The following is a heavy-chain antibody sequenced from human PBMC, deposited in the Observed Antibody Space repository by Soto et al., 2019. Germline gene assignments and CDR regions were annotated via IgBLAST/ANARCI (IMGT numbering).Heavy chain of an antibody. CDR2: IIPMYGTA. Sequence: QVQLVQSGAEVKKPGSSVKVSCKVSGDTFSSYGISWVRQAPGQGLEWMGGIIPMYGTANYSQKFQGRVTITADEPTTAAYMELSSLRSEDTAIYYCARVLLRYFDLAYWGQGTLVTVSS. J-gene: IGHJ4*02. V-gene: IGHV1-69*01. CDR1: GDTFSSYG. CDR3: ARVLLRYFDLAY. D-gene: IGHD3-9*01.